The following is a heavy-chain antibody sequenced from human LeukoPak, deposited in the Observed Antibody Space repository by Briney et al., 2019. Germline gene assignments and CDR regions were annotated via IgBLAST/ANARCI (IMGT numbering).Heavy chain of an antibody. CDR2: INHSGST. Sequence: SETLSLTCAVYGGSFSGYYWSWIRQPPGKGLEWIGEINHSGSTNYNPSLKSRVTISVDTSKNQFSLKLSSVTAADTAVYYCARGQARYSSGWYSPSSYFDYWGQGTLVTVSS. V-gene: IGHV4-34*01. CDR1: GGSFSGYY. CDR3: ARGQARYSSGWYSPSSYFDY. J-gene: IGHJ4*02. D-gene: IGHD6-19*01.